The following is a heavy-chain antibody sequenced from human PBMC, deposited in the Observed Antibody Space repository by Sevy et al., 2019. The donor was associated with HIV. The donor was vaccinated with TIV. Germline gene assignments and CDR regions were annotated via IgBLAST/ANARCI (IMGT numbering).Heavy chain of an antibody. V-gene: IGHV3-23*01. J-gene: IGHJ4*02. D-gene: IGHD3-10*01. CDR3: AKDGILWFGEFPFDY. CDR1: GFNFSSYA. Sequence: GGSLRLSCAASGFNFSSYAMSWVRQAPGKGLEWVSAISGSGGSTYYADSVKGRFTISRDNSKNTLYLQMNSLRAEDTAVYYCAKDGILWFGEFPFDYWGQGALVTVSS. CDR2: ISGSGGST.